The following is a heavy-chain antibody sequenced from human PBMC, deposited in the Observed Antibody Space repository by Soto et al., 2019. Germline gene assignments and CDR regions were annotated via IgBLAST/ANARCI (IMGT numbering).Heavy chain of an antibody. Sequence: GGSLILSCAASGFTFSSYSMNWVRQAPGKGLEWVSSISGSGGSTYYADSVKGRFTISRDNSKNTLYLQMNSLRAEDTAVYYCAKNPTVTLYYWGQGTLVTVSS. CDR3: AKNPTVTLYY. CDR2: ISGSGGST. D-gene: IGHD4-4*01. CDR1: GFTFSSYS. V-gene: IGHV3-23*01. J-gene: IGHJ4*02.